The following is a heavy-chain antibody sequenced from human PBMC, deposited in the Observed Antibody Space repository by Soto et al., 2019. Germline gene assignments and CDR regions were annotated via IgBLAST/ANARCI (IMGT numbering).Heavy chain of an antibody. Sequence: GALRLSGAASVFTCSNSAMTWVRQALGKGPEWVSSIGRTNNTHYADSVKGRFAISRDNSQNTLYLQMNSLTAEDTAVYFCAKVDAYSYRTDHWGQGTLVTVS. CDR2: IGRTNNT. J-gene: IGHJ4*02. V-gene: IGHV3-23*01. CDR3: AKVDAYSYRTDH. CDR1: VFTCSNSA. D-gene: IGHD3-16*02.